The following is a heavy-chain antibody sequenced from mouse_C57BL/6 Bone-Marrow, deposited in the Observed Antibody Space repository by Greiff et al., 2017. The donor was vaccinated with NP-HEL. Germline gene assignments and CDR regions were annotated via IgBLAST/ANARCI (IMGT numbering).Heavy chain of an antibody. CDR1: GYTFTSYW. J-gene: IGHJ3*01. V-gene: IGHV1-61*01. CDR2: IYPSDSET. D-gene: IGHD2-4*01. CDR3: ARRGDYDLWFAY. Sequence: VQLQQSGAELVRPGSSVKLSCKASGYTFTSYWMDWVKQRPGQGLEWIGNIYPSDSETHYNQKFKDKATLTVDKSSSTAYMQLSSLTSEDSAVYYCARRGDYDLWFAYWGQGTLVTVSA.